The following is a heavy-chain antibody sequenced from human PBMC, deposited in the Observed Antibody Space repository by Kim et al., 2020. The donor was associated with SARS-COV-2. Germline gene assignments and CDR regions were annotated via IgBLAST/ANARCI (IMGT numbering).Heavy chain of an antibody. V-gene: IGHV4-31*03. J-gene: IGHJ5*02. Sequence: SETLSLTCTVSGGSISSGGYYWSWIRQHPGKGLEWIGYIYYSGSTYYNPSLKSRVTISVDTSKNQFSLKLSSVTAADTAVYYCARVKENFDWSQFDPWGQGTLVTVSS. CDR2: IYYSGST. CDR1: GGSISSGGYY. CDR3: ARVKENFDWSQFDP. D-gene: IGHD3-9*01.